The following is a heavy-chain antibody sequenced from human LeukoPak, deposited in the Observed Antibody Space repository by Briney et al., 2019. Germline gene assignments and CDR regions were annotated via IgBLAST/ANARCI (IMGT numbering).Heavy chain of an antibody. CDR1: GFTFSSYS. V-gene: IGHV3-7*01. Sequence: PGGSLRLSCAASGFTFSSYSMNWVRQAPGKGLEWVANIKQDGSEKYYVDSVKGRFTISRDNAKNSLYLQMNSLRAEDTAVYYCARDDYGDYEGDYWGQGTLVTVSS. CDR3: ARDDYGDYEGDY. J-gene: IGHJ4*02. CDR2: IKQDGSEK. D-gene: IGHD4-17*01.